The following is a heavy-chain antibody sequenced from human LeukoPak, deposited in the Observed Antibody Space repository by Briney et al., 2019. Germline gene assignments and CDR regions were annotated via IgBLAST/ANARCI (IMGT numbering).Heavy chain of an antibody. Sequence: PGGSLRLSCAASGFTFSDYYMTWIRQAPGKGLEWLSYISSNGITIYYADSVKGRFTISRDNAKTSLYLQMNSLRAEDTAVYYCARPLGIAVAYIDYWGQGTLVTVSS. CDR2: ISSNGITI. D-gene: IGHD6-19*01. J-gene: IGHJ4*02. CDR3: ARPLGIAVAYIDY. CDR1: GFTFSDYY. V-gene: IGHV3-11*04.